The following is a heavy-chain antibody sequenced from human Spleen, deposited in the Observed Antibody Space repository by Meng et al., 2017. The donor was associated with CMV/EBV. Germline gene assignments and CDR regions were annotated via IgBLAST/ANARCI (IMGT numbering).Heavy chain of an antibody. CDR2: IYWNDDK. CDR1: GFSLNTSGVG. Sequence: SDPTLVKPTQTLTLTCTFSGFSLNTSGVGVGWIRQPPGKALEWLSLIYWNDDKRYSPSLKSRLTITKDTSKNQVVLTLTSMNSVDTATYYCVHRYCEPSGCSGFDFWGQGTLVTVSS. J-gene: IGHJ4*02. V-gene: IGHV2-5*01. D-gene: IGHD6-25*01. CDR3: VHRYCEPSGCSGFDF.